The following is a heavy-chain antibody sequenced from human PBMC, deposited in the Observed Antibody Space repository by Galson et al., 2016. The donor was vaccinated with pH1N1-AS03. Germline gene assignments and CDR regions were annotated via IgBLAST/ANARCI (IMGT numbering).Heavy chain of an antibody. V-gene: IGHV1-69*06. CDR3: ARGLTYHFGSGSVF. J-gene: IGHJ4*02. D-gene: IGHD3-10*01. CDR2: ISPIFGSA. Sequence: SVKVSCKASGGTLNNYAVNWVRQAPGQGLEWMGGISPIFGSANHAHKFQGRVTITADTLTNTAYMELSGLSAEDTAVYYCARGLTYHFGSGSVFWGQGTLVTVSS. CDR1: GGTLNNYA.